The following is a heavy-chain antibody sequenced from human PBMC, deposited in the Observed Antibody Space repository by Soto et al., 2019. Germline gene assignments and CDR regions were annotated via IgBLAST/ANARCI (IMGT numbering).Heavy chain of an antibody. V-gene: IGHV5-51*01. CDR3: ARQIAAAVNWFDP. D-gene: IGHD6-13*01. CDR1: GYSFTSYW. Sequence: GESLKISCKGSGYSFTSYWIGWVRQMPGKGLEWMGIIYPGDSDTRYSPSSQGQVTISADKSISTAYLQWSSLKASDTAMYYCARQIAAAVNWFDPWGQGTLVTVSS. J-gene: IGHJ5*02. CDR2: IYPGDSDT.